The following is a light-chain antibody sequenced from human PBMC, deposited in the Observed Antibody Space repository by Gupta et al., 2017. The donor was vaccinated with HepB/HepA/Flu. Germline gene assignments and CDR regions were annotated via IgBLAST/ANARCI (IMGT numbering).Light chain of an antibody. V-gene: IGLV3-1*01. CDR3: QAGDSSTYVV. J-gene: IGLJ2*01. CDR1: TLWAKS. CDR2: EDS. Sequence: SYELPQPPSVSVSPRHTPSITCTVDTLWAKSACWYQQKPGPSPVLVIYEDSKRPAGIPGRFSGSNSGNTAPLTISGTQEMDEDDYYCQAGDSSTYVVFGGGTKLTVL.